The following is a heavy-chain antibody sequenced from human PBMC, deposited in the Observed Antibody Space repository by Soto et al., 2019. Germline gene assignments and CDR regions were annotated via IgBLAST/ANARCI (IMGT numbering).Heavy chain of an antibody. CDR3: AKGVGGSYYYYGMDV. D-gene: IGHD1-26*01. CDR2: ISGSGGRT. CDR1: GFTFSSYA. Sequence: GGSLRLSCAASGFTFSSYAMSWVRQAPGKGLEWVSAISGSGGRTYYADSVKGRFTISRDNSKNTLYLQMNSLRAEDTAVYYCAKGVGGSYYYYGMDVWGQGTTVTVSS. V-gene: IGHV3-23*01. J-gene: IGHJ6*02.